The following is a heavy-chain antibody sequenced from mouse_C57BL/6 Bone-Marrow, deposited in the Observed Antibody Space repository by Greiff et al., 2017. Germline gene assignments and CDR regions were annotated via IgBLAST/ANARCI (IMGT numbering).Heavy chain of an antibody. CDR3: TPHYYGSSSAWFAY. CDR2: IDPENGAT. Sequence: EVQLQQSGAELVRPGASVKLSCTASGFNIKDDYMHWVKQRPEPGLEWIGWIDPENGATEYASKFQGKATITADTSSNTAYLQLSSLTSEDTAVYYCTPHYYGSSSAWFAYWGQGTLVTVSA. J-gene: IGHJ3*01. CDR1: GFNIKDDY. D-gene: IGHD1-1*01. V-gene: IGHV14-4*01.